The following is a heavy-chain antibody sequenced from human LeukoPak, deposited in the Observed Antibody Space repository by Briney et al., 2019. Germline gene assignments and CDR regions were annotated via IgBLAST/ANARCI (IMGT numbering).Heavy chain of an antibody. CDR3: TRDEDRRDAFDI. Sequence: GGSLRLSCATSGFTFGDYAMSWFRQAPGKGLEWVGFIRSKAYGGTTEDAASVKGRFTISRDDSKSIAYLQMNSLKTEDTAVYYCTRDEDRRDAFDIWGQGTMVTVSS. J-gene: IGHJ3*02. CDR2: IRSKAYGGTT. V-gene: IGHV3-49*03. CDR1: GFTFGDYA.